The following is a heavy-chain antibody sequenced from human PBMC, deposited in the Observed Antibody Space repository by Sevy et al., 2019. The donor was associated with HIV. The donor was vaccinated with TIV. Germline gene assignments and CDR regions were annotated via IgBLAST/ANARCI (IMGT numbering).Heavy chain of an antibody. CDR1: GFTFSTYW. D-gene: IGHD2-2*01. V-gene: IGHV3-7*01. J-gene: IGHJ6*02. CDR2: INDDGTEK. CDR3: ARDNATVSRRGLRYYYYGTDV. Sequence: GGSLRLSCAASGFTFSTYWMSWFRQAPGQGLEWVANINDDGTEKFYVDSVKGRFTMSRDNAKNSLYLQMNSLRAEDAAVYYCARDNATVSRRGLRYYYYGTDVWGQGTTVTVSS.